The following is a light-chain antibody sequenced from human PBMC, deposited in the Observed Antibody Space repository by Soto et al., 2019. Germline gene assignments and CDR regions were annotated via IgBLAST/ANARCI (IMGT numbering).Light chain of an antibody. CDR3: QHPWT. V-gene: IGKV1-5*03. Sequence: DIQMTQSPSTLSASVGDRVTITCRASQSISSWLAWYQQKPGKAPKLLIYKASSLESGVPSRFSGSGSGTEFTLTISSLQPDDFVTYYCQHPWTFGQGTKVEIK. CDR1: QSISSW. CDR2: KAS. J-gene: IGKJ1*01.